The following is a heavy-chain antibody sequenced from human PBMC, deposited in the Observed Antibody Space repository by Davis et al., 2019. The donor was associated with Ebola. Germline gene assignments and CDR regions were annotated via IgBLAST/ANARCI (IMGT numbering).Heavy chain of an antibody. V-gene: IGHV1-18*01. Sequence: ASVKVSCKASGYTFTSYGISWVRQAPGQGLEWMGWISAYNGNTNYAQKLQGRVTITADKSTSTAYMELSSLRSEDTAVYYCTGGITIFGVVDVWGQGTTVTVSS. J-gene: IGHJ6*02. CDR3: TGGITIFGVVDV. D-gene: IGHD3-3*01. CDR1: GYTFTSYG. CDR2: ISAYNGNT.